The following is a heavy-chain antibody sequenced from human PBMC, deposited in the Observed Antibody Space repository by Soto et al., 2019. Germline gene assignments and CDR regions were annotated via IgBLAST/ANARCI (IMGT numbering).Heavy chain of an antibody. CDR3: ASSWGYCSGGSCPRDAFDI. CDR2: IYPGDSDT. J-gene: IGHJ3*02. D-gene: IGHD2-15*01. V-gene: IGHV5-51*01. Sequence: GDSLKISCKGSGYSFTSYLIGWVRQMPGKGLEWMGIIYPGDSDTRYSPSFQGQVTISADKSISTAYLQWSSLKASDTAMYYCASSWGYCSGGSCPRDAFDIWGQGTMVTVSS. CDR1: GYSFTSYL.